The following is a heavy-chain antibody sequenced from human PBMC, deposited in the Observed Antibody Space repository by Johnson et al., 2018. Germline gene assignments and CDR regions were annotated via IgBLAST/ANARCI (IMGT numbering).Heavy chain of an antibody. V-gene: IGHV3-7*01. CDR1: GFRFSSDW. CDR2: IKEDGGDR. J-gene: IGHJ3*01. Sequence: EVQLVESGGGLVQPGGSLRLSCVASGFRFSSDWMSWVRQAPGKGLEWVANIKEDGGDRKYVASVKGRFTISRDNAKNSLYLEMNSLRVEDTAVYYCARDLDLHFWGQGTMVTVSS. CDR3: ARDLDLHF.